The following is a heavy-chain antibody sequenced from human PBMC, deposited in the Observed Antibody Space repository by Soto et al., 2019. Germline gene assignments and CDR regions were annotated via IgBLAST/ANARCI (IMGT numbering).Heavy chain of an antibody. D-gene: IGHD2-2*01. Sequence: SETLSLTCTVSGGSISSSSYYWGWIRQPPGKGLEWIGSIYYSGSTYYNPSLKSRVTISVTTSKNQFSMKMSSVTAADTAVYYCARLGVVFDSWGQGNLVTVSS. CDR2: IYYSGST. CDR3: ARLGVVFDS. V-gene: IGHV4-39*01. CDR1: GGSISSSSYY. J-gene: IGHJ5*01.